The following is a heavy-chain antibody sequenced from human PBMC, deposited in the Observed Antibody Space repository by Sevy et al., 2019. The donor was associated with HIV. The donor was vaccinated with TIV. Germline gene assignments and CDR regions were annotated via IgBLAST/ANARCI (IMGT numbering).Heavy chain of an antibody. CDR1: GFTFSDYG. V-gene: IGHV3-33*01. J-gene: IGHJ4*02. Sequence: GGSLRLSCAASGFTFSDYGMQWVRQAPGKGLEWVAVIWNDGSNKYYADSVKGRFTTSRDNSTKTLYLQMNSLRAEDTAVYYCARDVRGEGIRPGDLDYWGQGTLVTVSS. CDR3: ARDVRGEGIRPGDLDY. CDR2: IWNDGSNK. D-gene: IGHD3-10*01.